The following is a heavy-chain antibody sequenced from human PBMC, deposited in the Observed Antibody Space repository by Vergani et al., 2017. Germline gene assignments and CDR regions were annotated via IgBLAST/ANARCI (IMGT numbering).Heavy chain of an antibody. CDR1: GFTFSNFG. CDR3: AKYLRDSTDGRPDS. Sequence: QVQLVESAGGVFQPVGSLRLSCAASGFTFSNFGMHWIRQAPGKGLEWLAYIGKDGINTRYRDAVKGRFTGSRDNSKDILYMQMDSLRSEDTALYYFAKYLRDSTDGRPDSWCPGTLVIVAS. D-gene: IGHD2-21*02. J-gene: IGHJ4*02. V-gene: IGHV3-30*02. CDR2: IGKDGINT.